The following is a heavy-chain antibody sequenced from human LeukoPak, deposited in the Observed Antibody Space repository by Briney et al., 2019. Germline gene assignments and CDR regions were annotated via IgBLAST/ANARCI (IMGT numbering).Heavy chain of an antibody. D-gene: IGHD3-10*01. J-gene: IGHJ4*02. CDR1: GGSISTYY. V-gene: IGHV4-59*08. Sequence: SETLSLTCTVSGGSISTYYWTWIRQPPGKGLEWIGYIYYTGSTNYNPSLKSRVTISVDTSKNQFSLKLSSVTAADTAVYYCARLPSYYYGSGQDYWGQGTLVTVSS. CDR2: IYYTGST. CDR3: ARLPSYYYGSGQDY.